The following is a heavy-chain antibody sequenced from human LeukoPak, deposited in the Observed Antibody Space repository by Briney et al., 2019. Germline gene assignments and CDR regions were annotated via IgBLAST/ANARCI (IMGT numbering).Heavy chain of an antibody. CDR2: ISYDGSNK. Sequence: GRSLRLSCAASGFTFSSYGMHWVRQAPGKGLEWVAVISYDGSNKYYADSVEGRFTISRDNSKNTLYLQMNSLRAEDTAVYYCAKERDAFDIWGQGTMVTVSS. CDR3: AKERDAFDI. V-gene: IGHV3-30*18. J-gene: IGHJ3*02. CDR1: GFTFSSYG.